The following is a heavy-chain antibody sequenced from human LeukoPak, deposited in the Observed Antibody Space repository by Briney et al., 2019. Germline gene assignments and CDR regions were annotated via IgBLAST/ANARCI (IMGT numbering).Heavy chain of an antibody. V-gene: IGHV1-2*02. Sequence: ASVKVSCKASGYNFAHNIHWVRQAPGQGHEFMGWINPKNGGTKYAQNFQGRVTMTRDTSISTVYMELSILGSDDTAVYYCVVSIQAAAIPAFDSWGQGTLVTVSS. CDR3: VVSIQAAAIPAFDS. CDR1: GYNFAHN. CDR2: INPKNGGT. D-gene: IGHD6-25*01. J-gene: IGHJ4*02.